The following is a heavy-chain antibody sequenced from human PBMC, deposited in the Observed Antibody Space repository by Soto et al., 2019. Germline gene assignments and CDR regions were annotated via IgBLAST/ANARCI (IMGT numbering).Heavy chain of an antibody. D-gene: IGHD2-21*01. Sequence: GGSLRLSCVASEFIFSSYRMHWVRQAPGKGLEWVSSISSSSNNINYVDSVKGRFTISRDNAKTSMYLQMNSLRAEDTAVYYCARDPIGSISWGQGTMVTVSS. CDR3: ARDPIGSIS. CDR2: ISSSSNNI. CDR1: EFIFSSYR. J-gene: IGHJ3*01. V-gene: IGHV3-21*04.